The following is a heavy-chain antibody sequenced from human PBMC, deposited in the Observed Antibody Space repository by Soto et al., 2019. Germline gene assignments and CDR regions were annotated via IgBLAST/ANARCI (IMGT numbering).Heavy chain of an antibody. J-gene: IGHJ4*02. CDR2: IYYSGST. CDR3: ARDSGFGDPFDY. D-gene: IGHD4-17*01. Sequence: SETLSLTCTVSGGSIGGYYGSWIRQPPGKGLEWIGYIYYSGSTNYSPSLKSRVTISVDTSKNQFSLRLSSVTAADTAVYYCARDSGFGDPFDYWGQGTLVTVSS. CDR1: GGSIGGYY. V-gene: IGHV4-59*01.